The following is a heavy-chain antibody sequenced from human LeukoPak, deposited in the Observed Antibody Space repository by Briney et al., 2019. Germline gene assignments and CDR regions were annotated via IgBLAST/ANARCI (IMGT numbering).Heavy chain of an antibody. D-gene: IGHD3-16*01. Sequence: SETLSLTCTVSGGSISSYYWTWIRQPPGKGLEWIGYIYYSGTTSHNPSLKSRVSISVDTSKNQFSLKVSSVTAADTAVYYCARLKGEASVTERFDYWGQGTLVTVSS. CDR3: ARLKGEASVTERFDY. CDR1: GGSISSYY. J-gene: IGHJ4*02. V-gene: IGHV4-59*08. CDR2: IYYSGTT.